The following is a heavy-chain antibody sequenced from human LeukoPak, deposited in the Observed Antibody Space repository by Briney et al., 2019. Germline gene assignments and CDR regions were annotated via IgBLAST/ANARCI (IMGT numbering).Heavy chain of an antibody. V-gene: IGHV3-23*01. CDR1: GFTFSNYV. D-gene: IGHD2-8*02. J-gene: IGHJ6*02. CDR3: AKYGAYWFPDV. Sequence: GGSLRLSCAASGFTFSNYVMNWVRPAPGKGLEWVSGISGSGDSTYYADSVKGRFTISRDNSKNTMYLQMNSLRVEDTAVYYCAKYGAYWFPDVWGQGTTVTVSS. CDR2: ISGSGDST.